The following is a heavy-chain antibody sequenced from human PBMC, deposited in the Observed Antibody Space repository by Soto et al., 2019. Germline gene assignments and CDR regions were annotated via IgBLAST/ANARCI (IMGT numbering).Heavy chain of an antibody. CDR3: AKASAPGGTYFPLWF. D-gene: IGHD1-26*01. CDR2: ICGSGGST. CDR1: GFTFSSYG. V-gene: IGHV3-23*01. J-gene: IGHJ4*02. Sequence: PGGSPRLSCAVSGFTFSSYGMSWVRQAPGKGLGWVASICGSGGSTYYADSVKGRFTISRDNTKNTLYLQMNSLRAEDTAVYYCAKASAPGGTYFPLWFWGQGTLVTVSS.